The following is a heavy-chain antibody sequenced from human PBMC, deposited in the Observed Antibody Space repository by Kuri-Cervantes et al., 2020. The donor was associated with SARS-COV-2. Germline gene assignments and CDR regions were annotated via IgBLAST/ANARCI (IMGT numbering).Heavy chain of an antibody. V-gene: IGHV1-2*02. CDR3: ARARYSGSYLFDY. D-gene: IGHD1-26*01. CDR1: GYTFTGYY. J-gene: IGHJ4*02. Sequence: VTVSCKDSGYTFTGYYMHWVRQAPGQGLEWMGWINPNSGGTNYAQKFQGKVTMTRDTSISTAYMELSRLRSDDTAVYYCARARYSGSYLFDYWGQGTLVTVSS. CDR2: INPNSGGT.